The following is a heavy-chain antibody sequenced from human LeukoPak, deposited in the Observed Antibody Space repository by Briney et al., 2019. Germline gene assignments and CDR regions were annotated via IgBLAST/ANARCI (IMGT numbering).Heavy chain of an antibody. CDR3: ASGAATASNNYDSNTCRLDC. Sequence: ASVKVSCKTSGFNLTNPFMHWVPQAPGQGLQWMALINTTGDRTGYAQEFQDRLSMTRDPSTRTVYMELSSLRSEDTAGYYCASGAATASNNYDSNTCRLDCWGHGTLVTV. V-gene: IGHV1-46*01. CDR2: INTTGDRT. CDR1: GFNLTNPF. J-gene: IGHJ5*01. D-gene: IGHD3-22*01.